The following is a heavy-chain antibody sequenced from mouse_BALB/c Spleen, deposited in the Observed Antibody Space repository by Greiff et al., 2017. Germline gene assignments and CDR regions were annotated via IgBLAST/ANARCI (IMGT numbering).Heavy chain of an antibody. V-gene: IGHV3-6*02. CDR1: GYSITSGYY. CDR3: ARSGFITTATWFAY. D-gene: IGHD1-2*01. CDR2: ISYDGSN. Sequence: EVKLVESGPGLVKPSQSLSLTCSVTGYSITSGYYWNWIRQFPGNKLEWMGYISYDGSNNYNPSLKNRISITRDTSKNQFFLKLNSVTTEDTATYYCARSGFITTATWFAYWGQGTLVTVSA. J-gene: IGHJ3*01.